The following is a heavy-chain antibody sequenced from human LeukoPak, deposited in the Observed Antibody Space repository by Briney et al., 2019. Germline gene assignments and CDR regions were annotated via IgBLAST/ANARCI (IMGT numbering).Heavy chain of an antibody. J-gene: IGHJ6*03. D-gene: IGHD5-18*01. CDR1: GFTFSSYV. CDR3: ARSEGWLVPYYYMDV. Sequence: GGSLRLSCAASGFTFSSYVMHWVRQAPGKGLEWVAVIWYDGSNKYYADSVKGRFTISRDNSKNTLYLQMNSLRAEDTAVYYCARSEGWLVPYYYMDVWGKGTTVTVSS. CDR2: IWYDGSNK. V-gene: IGHV3-33*01.